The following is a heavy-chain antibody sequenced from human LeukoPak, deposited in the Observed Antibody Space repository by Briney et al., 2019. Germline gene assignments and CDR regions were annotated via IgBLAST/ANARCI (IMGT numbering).Heavy chain of an antibody. Sequence: RGSLRLSCAAPGFTFSSYWMNWVRQAPGKGLEWLSSISVNARYIYYADSVRGRFTVSRDNAKNSLYLQMNSLRAEDTAVYYCARGHSGSYQRNDAFDIWGQGTMVTVSS. CDR2: ISVNARYI. J-gene: IGHJ3*02. CDR1: GFTFSSYW. D-gene: IGHD1-26*01. CDR3: ARGHSGSYQRNDAFDI. V-gene: IGHV3-21*04.